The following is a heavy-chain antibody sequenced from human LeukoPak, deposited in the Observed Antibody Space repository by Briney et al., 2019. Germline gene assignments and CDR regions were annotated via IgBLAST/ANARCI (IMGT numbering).Heavy chain of an antibody. V-gene: IGHV3-48*01. CDR2: ISSSSSAI. D-gene: IGHD2-15*01. CDR1: GFPLSSYS. J-gene: IGHJ4*02. Sequence: GGSLRLSCAASGFPLSSYSINWVRQAPGKGLEWVSYISSSSSAIYYVDSVKGRFTVSRDNAKNSLFLQMNSPRAEDTAVYYCVRVKGSYFDYWGQGALVTVSP. CDR3: VRVKGSYFDY.